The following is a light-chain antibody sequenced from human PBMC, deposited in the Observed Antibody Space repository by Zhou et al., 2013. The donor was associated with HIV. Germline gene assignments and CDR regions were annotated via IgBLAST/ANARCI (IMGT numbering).Light chain of an antibody. CDR1: QSISSW. Sequence: DIQMTQSPSTLSASVGDRVTITCRASQSISSWLAWYQQKPGKAPKLLVSQASTLETGVPSRFSGSGSGTDFTLTITSLQPEDFATYYCQQSYSTPPFTFGPGTKVNI. J-gene: IGKJ3*01. CDR2: QAS. CDR3: QQSYSTPPFT. V-gene: IGKV1-5*03.